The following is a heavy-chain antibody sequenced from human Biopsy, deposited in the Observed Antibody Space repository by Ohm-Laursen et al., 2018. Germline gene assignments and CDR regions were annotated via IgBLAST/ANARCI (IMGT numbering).Heavy chain of an antibody. CDR3: ARGRRHCSGTCSRWYFDL. V-gene: IGHV1-2*02. CDR1: GYTFTAFS. J-gene: IGHJ2*01. Sequence: SSVKVSCKPSGYTFTAFSVHWLRQAPGQGLEWMGWINPKSGDTDYPQNFQGRVSMTRDTSISTAYMDLSRLRSDDTAVYYCARGRRHCSGTCSRWYFDLWGRGILVTVSS. CDR2: INPKSGDT. D-gene: IGHD2-2*01.